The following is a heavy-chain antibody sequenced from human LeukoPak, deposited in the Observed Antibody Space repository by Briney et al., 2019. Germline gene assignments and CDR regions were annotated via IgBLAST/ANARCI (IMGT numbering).Heavy chain of an antibody. CDR3: ARSITMVRGVLYGMDV. D-gene: IGHD3-10*01. CDR2: IWYDGSNK. J-gene: IGHJ6*02. V-gene: IGHV3-33*01. CDR1: GFTFSSYG. Sequence: GRSLRLSCAASGFTFSSYGMHWVRQAPGKGLEWVAVIWYDGSNKYYADSVKGRFTISRDNSKNTLYLQMNSLRAEGTAVYYCARSITMVRGVLYGMDVWGQGTTVTVSS.